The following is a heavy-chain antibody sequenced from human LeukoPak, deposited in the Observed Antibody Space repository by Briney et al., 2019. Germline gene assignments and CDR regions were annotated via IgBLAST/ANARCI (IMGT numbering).Heavy chain of an antibody. D-gene: IGHD7-27*01. J-gene: IGHJ4*02. CDR1: GFTFSSYA. V-gene: IGHV3-23*01. CDR2: ITESGGST. Sequence: GSLRLSCAASGFTFSSYAMSWVRQAPGKGLEWVSGITESGGSTYFADSVKDRFTTSRDNSKNTLYLQINTLRAEDTAIYYCASGPYWGYWGQGTLVTVSS. CDR3: ASGPYWGY.